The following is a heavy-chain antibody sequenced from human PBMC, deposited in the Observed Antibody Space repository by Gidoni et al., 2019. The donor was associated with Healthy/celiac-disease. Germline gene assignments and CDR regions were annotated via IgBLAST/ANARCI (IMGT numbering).Heavy chain of an antibody. CDR2: ISGSGGST. D-gene: IGHD5-18*01. V-gene: IGHV3-23*01. CDR1: GFTFSSHA. CDR3: AKVTRGYSYGLEEDYYYYYMDV. Sequence: EVQLLESGGGLVQPGGSLRLSCAASGFTFSSHAMRWVRQAPGKGLEWVSAISGSGGSTYYAESVKGRFTISRDNSKNTLYLQMNSLRAEDTAVYYCAKVTRGYSYGLEEDYYYYYMDVWGKGTTVTVS. J-gene: IGHJ6*03.